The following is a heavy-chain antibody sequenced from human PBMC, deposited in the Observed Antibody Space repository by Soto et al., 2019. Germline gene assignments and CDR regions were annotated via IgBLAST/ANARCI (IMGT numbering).Heavy chain of an antibody. Sequence: TLSLTCAVYGASISSGGYSWSWIRQQPGKGLEWFGYTYHSGSTYYNPSLKRRVTITVDTAKNKNTLKLSSVSAADTAVYYCARSDHYDYDSSGYWDYWGQGTLVTVSS. D-gene: IGHD3-22*01. CDR2: TYHSGST. CDR3: ARSDHYDYDSSGYWDY. CDR1: GASISSGGYS. V-gene: IGHV4-30-2*01. J-gene: IGHJ4*02.